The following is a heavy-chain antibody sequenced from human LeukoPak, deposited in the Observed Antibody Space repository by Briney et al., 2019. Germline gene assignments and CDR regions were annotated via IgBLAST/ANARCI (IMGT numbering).Heavy chain of an antibody. Sequence: GGSLRLSCAASGFTFSSYAMSWVRQAPGKGLEWVSAISGSGGSTYYADSVKGRFTISRDNSKNTLYLQMNSLRAEDTAAYYCAKLMVRGVMNYWGQGTLVTVSS. CDR2: ISGSGGST. CDR1: GFTFSSYA. V-gene: IGHV3-23*01. D-gene: IGHD3-10*01. J-gene: IGHJ4*02. CDR3: AKLMVRGVMNY.